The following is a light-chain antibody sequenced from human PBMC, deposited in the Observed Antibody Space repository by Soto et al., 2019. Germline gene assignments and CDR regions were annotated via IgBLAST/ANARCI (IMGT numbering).Light chain of an antibody. CDR1: SSDVGGYNY. Sequence: QSALTQPASVSGSPGQSITISCTGTSSDVGGYNYVSWYQQHPGKAPKLMIYRVTNRPSGVSNRFSGSKSGNTASLTISGLQTEDEANYYCSSYTVTATLVFGGGTQLTVL. CDR2: RVT. J-gene: IGLJ2*01. CDR3: SSYTVTATLV. V-gene: IGLV2-14*01.